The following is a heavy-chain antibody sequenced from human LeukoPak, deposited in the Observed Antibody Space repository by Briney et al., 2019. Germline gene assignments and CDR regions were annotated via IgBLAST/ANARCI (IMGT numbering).Heavy chain of an antibody. V-gene: IGHV3-48*03. J-gene: IGHJ6*02. CDR2: ISSSGSTI. D-gene: IGHD1-26*01. CDR1: GFTFSSYK. Sequence: GGSLRLSCAASGFTFSSYKMNWVRQAPGKGLEWVSYISSSGSTIYYADSVKGRFTISRDNAKNSLYLQMNSLRAEDTAVYYCAREGDSGMDVWGQGTTVTVSS. CDR3: AREGDSGMDV.